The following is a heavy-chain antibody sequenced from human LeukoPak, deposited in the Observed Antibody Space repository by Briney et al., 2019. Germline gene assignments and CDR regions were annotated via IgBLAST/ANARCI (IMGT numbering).Heavy chain of an antibody. J-gene: IGHJ5*02. CDR2: ISWNSGSI. V-gene: IGHV3-9*01. CDR3: AKGTRMFDP. Sequence: GRSLRLSCAASGFTFDDYAMHWVRQAPGKGLEWVSGISWNSGSIGYADSVKGRFTISRDNAKNSLYLQMNSLRAEDTALYYCAKGTRMFDPWGQGTLVTVSS. CDR1: GFTFDDYA.